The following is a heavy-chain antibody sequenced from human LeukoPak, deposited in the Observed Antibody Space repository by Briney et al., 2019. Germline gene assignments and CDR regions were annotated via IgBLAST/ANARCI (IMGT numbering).Heavy chain of an antibody. J-gene: IGHJ3*02. CDR3: ARPNPFDI. V-gene: IGHV3-11*04. CDR2: ISASGDTT. CDR1: GFTFSDYY. Sequence: GGSLRLSCAASGFTFSDYYMSWIRQAPGKGLEWVPYISASGDTTHYADSVKGRFTISRDNAQNSVFLQMNSLRAEDTASYYCARPNPFDIWGQGTMVTVSS.